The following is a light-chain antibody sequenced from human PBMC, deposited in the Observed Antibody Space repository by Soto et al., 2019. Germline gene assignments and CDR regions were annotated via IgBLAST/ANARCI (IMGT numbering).Light chain of an antibody. CDR2: GAS. Sequence: EIVMTQSPATLSVSPGERATLSCRASQSVSSNLAWYQQKPGQDPRLLIYGASTRATGIPARFSGSGSGTEFTLTISSLQSEDFAVYYCQQYNNWPLFTFGPGTKVDI. V-gene: IGKV3-15*01. J-gene: IGKJ3*01. CDR1: QSVSSN. CDR3: QQYNNWPLFT.